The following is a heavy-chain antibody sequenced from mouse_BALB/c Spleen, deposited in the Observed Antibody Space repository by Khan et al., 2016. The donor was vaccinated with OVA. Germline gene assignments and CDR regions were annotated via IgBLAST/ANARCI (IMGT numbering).Heavy chain of an antibody. V-gene: IGHV1S135*01. CDR2: IDPFSGDT. Sequence: EVQLQESGPELMKPGASVKISCKASGYSFTSYYIHWVIQSPGKSLEWIGYIDPFSGDTTYNQKFKGRATLTVDNSSSTAYIHLSILTSEDSAVYYCTRHGYVAWFTYWGQGTLVTVSA. J-gene: IGHJ3*01. CDR3: TRHGYVAWFTY. CDR1: GYSFTSYY. D-gene: IGHD2-2*01.